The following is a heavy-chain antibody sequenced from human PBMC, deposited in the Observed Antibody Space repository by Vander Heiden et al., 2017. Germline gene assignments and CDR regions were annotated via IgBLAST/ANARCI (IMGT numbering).Heavy chain of an antibody. D-gene: IGHD6-6*01. CDR2: IWYDGSNK. V-gene: IGHV3-33*01. CDR1: GFPFSSYG. Sequence: QVQLVESGGGVVQPGRSLRLSCAASGFPFSSYGMHWVRQAPGKGLEWVAVIWYDGSNKYYADSVKGRFTISRDNSKNTLYLQMNSLRAEDTAVYYCARDTYSSSYYFDYWGQGTLVTVSS. J-gene: IGHJ4*02. CDR3: ARDTYSSSYYFDY.